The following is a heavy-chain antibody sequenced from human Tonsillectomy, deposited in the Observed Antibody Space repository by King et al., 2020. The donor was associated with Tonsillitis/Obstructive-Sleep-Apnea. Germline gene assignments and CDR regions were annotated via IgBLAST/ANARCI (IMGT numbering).Heavy chain of an antibody. CDR3: ARVHHFYDSSGYYHVDS. V-gene: IGHV4-39*01. CDR2: MYYSGRT. CDR1: GGSISSSSYY. J-gene: IGHJ4*02. D-gene: IGHD3-22*01. Sequence: LQLQESGPGLVKPSETLSLTCTVSGGSISSSSYYWGWIRQPPGTGLEWIGSMYYSGRTYYNPSLKSRVTISADTSKKQLSLKLSSVTAADTAVYYCARVHHFYDSSGYYHVDSWGQGKLGTGSS.